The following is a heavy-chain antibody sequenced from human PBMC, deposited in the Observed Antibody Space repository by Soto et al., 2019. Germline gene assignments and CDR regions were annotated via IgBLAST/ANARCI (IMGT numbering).Heavy chain of an antibody. V-gene: IGHV3-23*01. D-gene: IGHD2-2*01. CDR1: GFSFTTYA. Sequence: GGSLRLSCAASGFSFTTYAMSWVRQAPGKGLEWVSGMSGNGATTNYADSVKGRFTITRDNSKNMVFLQMDSLRAEDTAVYYCAKYATEYFDYWGQGTLVTVSS. J-gene: IGHJ4*02. CDR2: MSGNGATT. CDR3: AKYATEYFDY.